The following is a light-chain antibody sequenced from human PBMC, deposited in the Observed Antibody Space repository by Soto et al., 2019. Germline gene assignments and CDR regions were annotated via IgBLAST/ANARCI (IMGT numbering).Light chain of an antibody. Sequence: EIVFTQSPGTLSLSPGERATLSCRASQSVSSNYFAWYQQKPGQAPRLLSDGVSSRATGIPDRFSGRGAGTDFTLTSSRLEPEDLAVYYCEQYGSSPRTFGQGTKVDIK. CDR3: EQYGSSPRT. CDR1: QSVSSNY. CDR2: GVS. J-gene: IGKJ1*01. V-gene: IGKV3-20*01.